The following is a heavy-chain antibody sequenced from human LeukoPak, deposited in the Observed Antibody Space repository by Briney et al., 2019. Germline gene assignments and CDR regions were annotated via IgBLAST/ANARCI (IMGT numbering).Heavy chain of an antibody. CDR1: GFTFSDYY. J-gene: IGHJ5*02. V-gene: IGHV3-11*01. CDR2: ISSSGSTI. Sequence: GGSLRLSCAASGFTFSDYYMSWIRQAPGKGLERVSYISSSGSTIYYADSVKGRFTISRDNAKNSLYLQMNSLRAEDTAVYYCARDGVTIFGVVDNWFDPWGQGTLVTVSS. CDR3: ARDGVTIFGVVDNWFDP. D-gene: IGHD3-3*01.